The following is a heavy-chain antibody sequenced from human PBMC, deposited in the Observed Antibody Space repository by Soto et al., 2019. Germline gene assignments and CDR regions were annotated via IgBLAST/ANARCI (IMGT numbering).Heavy chain of an antibody. CDR1: GGSFSGYY. CDR2: INHSGST. V-gene: IGHV4-34*01. CDR3: ARRDCGGDCYPYYFDY. Sequence: QVQLQQWGAGLLKPSETLSLTCAVYGGSFSGYYWSWIRQPPGKGLEWIGEINHSGSTNYNPSLKSRVTISVDTSKNQFSLKLSSVTAADTAVYYCARRDCGGDCYPYYFDYWGQGTLVTVSS. J-gene: IGHJ4*02. D-gene: IGHD2-21*01.